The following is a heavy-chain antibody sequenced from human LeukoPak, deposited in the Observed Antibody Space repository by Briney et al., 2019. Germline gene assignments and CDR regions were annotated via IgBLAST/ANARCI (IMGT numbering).Heavy chain of an antibody. D-gene: IGHD4-17*01. V-gene: IGHV3-48*01. CDR1: GFTFSSYS. CDR2: ISSSSSTI. Sequence: GGSLRLSCAASGFTFSSYSMNWVRQAPGKGLEWVSYISSSSSTIYYADSVKGRFTISRDDSKNTLYLQMNSLRAEDTGVYYCAKALYGDYGRFDYWGQGTLVTVSS. J-gene: IGHJ4*02. CDR3: AKALYGDYGRFDY.